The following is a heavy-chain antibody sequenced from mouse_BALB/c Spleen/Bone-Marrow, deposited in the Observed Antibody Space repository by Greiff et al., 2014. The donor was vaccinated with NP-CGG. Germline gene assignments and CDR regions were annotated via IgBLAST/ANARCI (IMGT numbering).Heavy chain of an antibody. D-gene: IGHD2-2*01. V-gene: IGHV2-6-2*01. CDR3: ARHERGYPYAMDY. CDR1: GFSLTLYG. Sequence: QVQLQQSGPDLVAPSQSLSITCTVSGFSLTLYGVHWVRQSPGKGLERLVVIWSDGTTTYNSALKSRLSISKDNSKSQVFLKLNSLQTDDTAMYYCARHERGYPYAMDYWGQGTSVTVSS. J-gene: IGHJ4*01. CDR2: IWSDGTT.